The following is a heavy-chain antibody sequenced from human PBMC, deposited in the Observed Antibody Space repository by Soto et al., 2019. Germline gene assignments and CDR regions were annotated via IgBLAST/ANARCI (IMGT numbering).Heavy chain of an antibody. Sequence: PGGSLRLSCAASGFTFSSYAMSWVRQATVKGLEWVSAISGSGGSTYYADSVKGRFTISRDNSKNTLYLQMNSLRAEDTAVYYCAKDNRRTYDYYGMDVWGQGTTVTVSS. J-gene: IGHJ6*02. CDR2: ISGSGGST. CDR3: AKDNRRTYDYYGMDV. CDR1: GFTFSSYA. V-gene: IGHV3-23*01.